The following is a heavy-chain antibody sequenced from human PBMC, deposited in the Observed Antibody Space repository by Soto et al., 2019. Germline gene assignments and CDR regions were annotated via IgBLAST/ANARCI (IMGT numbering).Heavy chain of an antibody. D-gene: IGHD5-18*01. CDR3: MIEYDGYPKY. J-gene: IGHJ4*02. CDR2: MYTTGST. V-gene: IGHV4-4*07. CDR1: GGSLSSFY. Sequence: SETLSLTCTVSGGSLSSFYWSWIRQPAGKGLEWIGRMYTTGSTNYNPSLKSRVTMSVDTSKNHFSLTLTSVTAADTAVYYCMIEYDGYPKYWGQGTLVTVSS.